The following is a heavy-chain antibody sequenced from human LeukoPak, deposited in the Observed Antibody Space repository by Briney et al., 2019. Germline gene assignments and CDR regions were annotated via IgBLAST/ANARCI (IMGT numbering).Heavy chain of an antibody. D-gene: IGHD3-10*01. CDR2: ISGSGGST. CDR1: GFTFSRYA. V-gene: IGHV3-23*01. CDR3: AKDHISGSASYYDPVDY. Sequence: TGGSLRLSCAASGFTFSRYAMSWVRQAPGKGLEWVSAISGSGGSTYYADSVEGRFTISRDNSKNTLYLQMNSLRAEDTAVYYCAKDHISGSASYYDPVDYWGQGTLVTVSS. J-gene: IGHJ4*02.